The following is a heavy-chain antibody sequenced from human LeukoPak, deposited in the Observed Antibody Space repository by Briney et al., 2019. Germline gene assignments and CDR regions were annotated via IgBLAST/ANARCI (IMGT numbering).Heavy chain of an antibody. CDR3: ARGGSYLSAFDI. D-gene: IGHD1-26*01. CDR2: IYSGGST. J-gene: IGHJ3*02. CDR1: GFTVSSNY. Sequence: HPGGSLRLSCAASGFTVSSNYMSWVRQAPGKGREWVSIIYSGGSTFYADSVKGRFTISRDNSKNTLYLQMNSLRAEDTAVYYCARGGSYLSAFDIWGQGTMVTVSS. V-gene: IGHV3-53*01.